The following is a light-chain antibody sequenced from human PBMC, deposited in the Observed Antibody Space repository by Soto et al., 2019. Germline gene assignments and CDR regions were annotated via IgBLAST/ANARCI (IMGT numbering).Light chain of an antibody. V-gene: IGLV2-14*01. CDR2: EVS. CDR1: SSDVGGYNY. CDR3: SSYTSINTRV. Sequence: QSALTQPASVSGSPGQSITISCTGTSSDVGGYNYVSWYQQHPATAPKLMIYEVSNRPSGVSNRFSGSKSGNTASLTISGLQADDEADYYCSSYTSINTRVFGGGTKLTVL. J-gene: IGLJ2*01.